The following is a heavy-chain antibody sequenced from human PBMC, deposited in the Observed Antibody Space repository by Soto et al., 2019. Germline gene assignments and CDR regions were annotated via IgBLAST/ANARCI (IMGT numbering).Heavy chain of an antibody. CDR3: AGERGLYHVAYYYLAMYG. J-gene: IGHJ6*04. CDR1: GGSVSSADYY. CDR2: IYNSGTS. Sequence: SETLSLTCTVSGGSVSSADYYLSWIRQPPGKGLEWIGYIYNSGTSSYNPSLMSRLSISLDTSKTQFSLRLDSVTAADAAVYYCAGERGLYHVAYYYLAMYGWGRG. D-gene: IGHD3-16*01. V-gene: IGHV4-30-4*01.